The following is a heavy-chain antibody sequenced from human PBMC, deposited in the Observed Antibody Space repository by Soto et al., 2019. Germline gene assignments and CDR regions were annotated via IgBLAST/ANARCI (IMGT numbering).Heavy chain of an antibody. J-gene: IGHJ6*01. V-gene: IGHV3-30*18. D-gene: IGHD6-19*01. CDR1: GFTFSSYG. CDR3: AKDAVSAVAGTNGMDV. Sequence: QVQLVESGGGVVQPGRSLRLSCAASGFTFSSYGMHWVRQAPGKGLEWVAVISYDGSNKYYADSVKGRFTISRDNSKNTLYLQMNSLRAEDTAVYYCAKDAVSAVAGTNGMDVW. CDR2: ISYDGSNK.